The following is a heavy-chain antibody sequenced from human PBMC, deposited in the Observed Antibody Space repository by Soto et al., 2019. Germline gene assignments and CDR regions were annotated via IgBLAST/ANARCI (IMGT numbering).Heavy chain of an antibody. V-gene: IGHV3-72*01. Sequence: GESLKISCAASGFTFSDHYMDWVRQAPGKGLEWVGRTRNKANSYTTEYAASVKGRFTISRDDSKNSLYLQMNSLKTEDTAVYYCARVQVEYSYGPNFDYWGQGTLVTVSS. D-gene: IGHD5-18*01. CDR1: GFTFSDHY. J-gene: IGHJ4*02. CDR3: ARVQVEYSYGPNFDY. CDR2: TRNKANSYTT.